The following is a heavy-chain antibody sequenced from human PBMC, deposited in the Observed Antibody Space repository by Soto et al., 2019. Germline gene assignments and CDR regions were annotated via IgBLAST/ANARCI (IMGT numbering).Heavy chain of an antibody. V-gene: IGHV4-34*01. D-gene: IGHD5-18*01. CDR3: ATGRGYSYGIRFDP. Sequence: QVQLQQWGAGLLKPSETLSLTCAVYGGSFSGYYWSWIRQPPGKGLEWIGEINHSGSTNYNPSLKCRVTIPVDTSNNHFSLTLSSVTAPDTAVYYCATGRGYSYGIRFDPWGQGTLVTVSS. CDR1: GGSFSGYY. CDR2: INHSGST. J-gene: IGHJ5*02.